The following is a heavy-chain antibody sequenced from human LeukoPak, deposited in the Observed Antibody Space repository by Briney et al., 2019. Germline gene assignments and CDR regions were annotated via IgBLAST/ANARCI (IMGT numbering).Heavy chain of an antibody. Sequence: PGASLRLSCAASGFTFSSYAMSWVRQAPGKGLEWVSAISGSGGSTYYADSVKGRFTISRDNSKNTLYLQMNSLRAEDTAVYYCAKDPNYYDSSGYYYWGQGTLVTVSS. CDR2: ISGSGGST. V-gene: IGHV3-23*01. CDR1: GFTFSSYA. CDR3: AKDPNYYDSSGYYY. D-gene: IGHD3-22*01. J-gene: IGHJ4*02.